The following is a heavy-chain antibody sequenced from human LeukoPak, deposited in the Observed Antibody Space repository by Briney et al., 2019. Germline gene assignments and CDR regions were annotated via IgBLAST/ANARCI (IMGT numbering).Heavy chain of an antibody. V-gene: IGHV2-5*01. CDR3: AHSFPYYFYMDV. J-gene: IGHJ6*03. CDR2: INWNDDK. Sequence: SGPTLVNPTQTLTLTCTFSGFSLNIHGVGVGWIRQPPGKALEWLAFINWNDDKRYNPSLKSRLTITKDTSKNQVVLTMTNLDPVDTATYYCAHSFPYYFYMDVWGKGTTVTISS. CDR1: GFSLNIHGVG.